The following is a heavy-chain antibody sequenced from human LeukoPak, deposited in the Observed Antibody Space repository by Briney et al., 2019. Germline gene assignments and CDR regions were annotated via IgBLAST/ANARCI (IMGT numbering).Heavy chain of an antibody. J-gene: IGHJ4*02. Sequence: ASVKVSCKASGYTFTGYYMHWVRQAPGQGLEWMGWINPNSGGTNYAQKFQGRVTMTRDTSISTAYMELSRLRSEDTAVYYCARSGFDSNDFFDNWGQGTLVTVSS. CDR2: INPNSGGT. V-gene: IGHV1-2*02. D-gene: IGHD3-10*01. CDR1: GYTFTGYY. CDR3: ARSGFDSNDFFDN.